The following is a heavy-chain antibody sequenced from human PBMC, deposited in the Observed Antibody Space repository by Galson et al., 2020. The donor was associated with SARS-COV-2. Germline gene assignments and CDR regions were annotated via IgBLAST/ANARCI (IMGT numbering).Heavy chain of an antibody. CDR3: ARVDCSGGGWYPGNH. D-gene: IGHD2-15*01. J-gene: IGHJ5*02. Sequence: GGSLRLSCEASGFGFSYYWMSWVRQAPGRGLEWVANIKHDGSEKYYVDSVKGRFTISRDNPKNSLYLQMNNLRVEDTAVYHCARVDCSGGGWYPGNHWGRGTLVTVSS. V-gene: IGHV3-7*03. CDR1: GFGFSYYW. CDR2: IKHDGSEK.